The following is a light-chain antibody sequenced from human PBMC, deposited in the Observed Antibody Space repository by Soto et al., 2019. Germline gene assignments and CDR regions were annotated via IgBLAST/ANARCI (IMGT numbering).Light chain of an antibody. V-gene: IGKV3-20*01. CDR2: GSS. CDR3: QQYGSSPRNI. CDR1: QTVSGNY. Sequence: EIVLTQSPGILSLSPGERATLSCRASQTVSGNYLAWYQQKPGQSPRLLIYGSSDRATGIPDRFSGSGSGTDFTLPINRVDLEVFAVYSGQQYGSSPRNIFGRGPTLEI. J-gene: IGKJ2*01.